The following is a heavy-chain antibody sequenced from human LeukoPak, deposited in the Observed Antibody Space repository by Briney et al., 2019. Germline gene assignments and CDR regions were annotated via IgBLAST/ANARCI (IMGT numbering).Heavy chain of an antibody. J-gene: IGHJ3*02. CDR3: ARDLATAFDI. Sequence: SETLSLTCAVYGGSFSGYYWSWIRQPPGKGLEWIGYIYYSGSTNYNPSLKSRVTISVDTSKNQFSLKLSSVTAADTAVYYCARDLATAFDIWGQGTMVTVSS. CDR2: IYYSGST. CDR1: GGSFSGYY. V-gene: IGHV4-59*01. D-gene: IGHD5-12*01.